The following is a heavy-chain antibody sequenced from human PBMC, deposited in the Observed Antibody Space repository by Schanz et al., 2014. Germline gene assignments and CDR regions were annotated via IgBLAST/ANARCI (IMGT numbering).Heavy chain of an antibody. CDR3: AKVRYISGWRGDYFDE. D-gene: IGHD3-3*02. Sequence: EVQLVESGGGLVQPGGSLRLSCAASGFTFSTSTMHWVRQAPGKGLEYVSSISSKGDMTFYGNSVKGRFTISRDNSKNTLYLQRNSLRAENTAVYYCAKVRYISGWRGDYFDEWGQGTLVTFAS. CDR2: ISSKGDMT. J-gene: IGHJ4*02. CDR1: GFTFSTST. V-gene: IGHV3-64*01.